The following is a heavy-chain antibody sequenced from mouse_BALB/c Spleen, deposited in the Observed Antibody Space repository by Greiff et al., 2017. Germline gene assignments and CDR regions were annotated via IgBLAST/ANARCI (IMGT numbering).Heavy chain of an antibody. CDR2: INPSNGGT. D-gene: IGHD1-2*01. V-gene: IGHV1S81*02. J-gene: IGHJ3*01. Sequence: QVQLLQPGAELVRPGVSVKLSCKASGYTFTSYWMHWFKQRPEQGLERIGEINPSNGGTNYNATFKSKATLTVDKSSSTAYKQLSSLTSEDSAVYDCARWGHYYGSWFAYWGQGTLVTVSA. CDR1: GYTFTSYW. CDR3: ARWGHYYGSWFAY.